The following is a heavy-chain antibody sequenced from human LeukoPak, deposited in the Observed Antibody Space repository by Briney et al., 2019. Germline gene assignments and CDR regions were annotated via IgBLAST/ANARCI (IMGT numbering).Heavy chain of an antibody. CDR1: GFTFSSYA. D-gene: IGHD3-16*02. CDR2: ISGSGGST. CDR3: AKDQMITFGGVIVPVDY. Sequence: GGSLRLSCAASGFTFSSYAMSWVRQAPGKGLEWVSAISGSGGSTYYADSVKGRFTISRDNSKNTLYLQMNSLRAEDTAVYYCAKDQMITFGGVIVPVDYWGQGTLVTVSS. V-gene: IGHV3-23*01. J-gene: IGHJ4*02.